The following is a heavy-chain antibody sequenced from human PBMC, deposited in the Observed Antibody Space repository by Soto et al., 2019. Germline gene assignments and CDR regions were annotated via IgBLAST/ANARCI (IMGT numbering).Heavy chain of an antibody. Sequence: ASVTVSCKASGYTFTSYGIIWVRQAPGQGLEWMGWISAYNGNANYAQKLQGRVTMTTDTSTSTAYMELRSLRSDDTAVYYCASLDDSSGYYLAFDIWGQGTMVTVSS. D-gene: IGHD3-22*01. J-gene: IGHJ3*02. CDR1: GYTFTSYG. V-gene: IGHV1-18*01. CDR3: ASLDDSSGYYLAFDI. CDR2: ISAYNGNA.